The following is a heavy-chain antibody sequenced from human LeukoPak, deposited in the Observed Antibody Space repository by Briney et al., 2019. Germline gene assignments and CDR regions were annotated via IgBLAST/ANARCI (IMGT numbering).Heavy chain of an antibody. Sequence: GGSLRLSCAASGFTVSHHWMHWVRQAPGKGLVWVSHISSDESSTTYADSVKGRFTISRDNRKNTLYLQMNSLRVEDTAMYYCTRNPDGRNWFDPWGQGTLVTVSS. CDR3: TRNPDGRNWFDP. CDR2: ISSDESST. CDR1: GFTVSHHW. J-gene: IGHJ5*02. V-gene: IGHV3-74*01. D-gene: IGHD1-14*01.